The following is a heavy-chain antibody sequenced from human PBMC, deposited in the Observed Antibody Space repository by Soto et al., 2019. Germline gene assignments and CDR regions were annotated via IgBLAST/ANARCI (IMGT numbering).Heavy chain of an antibody. CDR2: ISSSSSYI. V-gene: IGHV3-21*01. CDR3: ARGSNWDAILYYYYYYMDV. J-gene: IGHJ6*03. D-gene: IGHD2-8*01. CDR1: GFTFSSYS. Sequence: GGSLRLSCAASGFTFSSYSMNWVRQAPGEGLEWVSSISSSSSYIYYADSVKGRFTISRDNAKNSLYLQMNSLRAEDTAVYYCARGSNWDAILYYYYYYMDVWGKGTTVTVSS.